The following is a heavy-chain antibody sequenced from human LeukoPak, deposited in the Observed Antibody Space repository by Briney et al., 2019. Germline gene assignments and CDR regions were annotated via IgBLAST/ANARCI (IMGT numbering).Heavy chain of an antibody. CDR1: GYTFTGYY. CDR2: INPNSGGT. CDR3: ARARKLLWFRELGPNWFDP. J-gene: IGHJ5*02. Sequence: ASVKVSCKASGYTFTGYYMHWVRQAPGQGLEWMGWINPNSGGTNYAQKFQGRVTMTRYTSISTAYMELSRLRSDDTAVYYCARARKLLWFRELGPNWFDPWGQGTLVTVSS. D-gene: IGHD3-10*01. V-gene: IGHV1-2*02.